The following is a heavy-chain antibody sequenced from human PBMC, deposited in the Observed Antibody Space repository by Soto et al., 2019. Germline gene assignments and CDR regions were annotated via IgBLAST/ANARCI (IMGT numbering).Heavy chain of an antibody. V-gene: IGHV1-2*02. D-gene: IGHD2-2*01. CDR3: ARERYQVISDGMDV. Sequence: GASVKVSCKASGHTFTGYYVHWVREAPGQGLEWMGWINPETGGTSYAQKFQGRVTLSRDTSINTAYLEVSRLRFDDAAVYFCARERYQVISDGMDVWGQGTTVTVSS. J-gene: IGHJ6*02. CDR2: INPETGGT. CDR1: GHTFTGYY.